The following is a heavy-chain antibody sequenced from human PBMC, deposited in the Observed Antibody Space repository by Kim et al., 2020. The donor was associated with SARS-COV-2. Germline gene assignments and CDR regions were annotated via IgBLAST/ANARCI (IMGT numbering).Heavy chain of an antibody. CDR3: ARLIPTYSSSSASNYYYCYHVDV. J-gene: IGHJ6*03. V-gene: IGHV4-39*01. CDR1: GGSIRSSSYY. CDR2: IYSGGDT. D-gene: IGHD6-13*01. Sequence: SETLSLTCTASGGSIRSSSYYWGWIRQPPGKGLEWIGSIYSGGDTYYNPSLESRVTISVDTSKNQFSLNLRSVTAADTAVYYCARLIPTYSSSSASNYYYCYHVDVWGKGTTVTVSS.